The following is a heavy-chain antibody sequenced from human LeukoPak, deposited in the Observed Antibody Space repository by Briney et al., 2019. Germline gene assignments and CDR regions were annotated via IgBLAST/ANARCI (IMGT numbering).Heavy chain of an antibody. D-gene: IGHD3-9*01. J-gene: IGHJ5*02. CDR1: GGTFSSYT. CDR3: ARQNFDWLPNWFDP. Sequence: SVKVSCKASGGTFSSYTISWVRQAPGQGLEWMGGIIPNFGTPNYAQKFQGRVTITADKSTSTAYMELSSLRSEDTAVYYCARQNFDWLPNWFDPWGQGTLVTVSS. CDR2: IIPNFGTP. V-gene: IGHV1-69*06.